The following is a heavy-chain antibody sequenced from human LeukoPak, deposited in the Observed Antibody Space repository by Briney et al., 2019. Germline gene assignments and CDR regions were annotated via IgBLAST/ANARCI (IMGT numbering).Heavy chain of an antibody. Sequence: GGSLRLSCAASGFTFSSYAMSWVRQAPGKGLEWVSAISGSGGSTYYADSVKGRFTISRDNSKNTLYLQMNSLRAEDTAVYYCVRDRGIVVVIPPYYFDYWGQGTLVTVSS. D-gene: IGHD3-22*01. CDR3: VRDRGIVVVIPPYYFDY. V-gene: IGHV3-23*01. J-gene: IGHJ4*02. CDR2: ISGSGGST. CDR1: GFTFSSYA.